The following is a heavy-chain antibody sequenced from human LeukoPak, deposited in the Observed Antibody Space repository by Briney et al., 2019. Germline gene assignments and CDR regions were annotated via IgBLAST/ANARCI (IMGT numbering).Heavy chain of an antibody. J-gene: IGHJ4*02. D-gene: IGHD2-15*01. CDR2: IYHSGST. CDR3: ARHGNCSGGSCYVYYFDY. Sequence: PSETLSLTCAVSGYSISSGYYWGWIRQPPGQGLEWIGSIYHSGSTYYNPSLKSRVPISVDTSKNQFSLKLSSVTAADTAVYYCARHGNCSGGSCYVYYFDYWGQGTLVTVSS. CDR1: GYSISSGYY. V-gene: IGHV4-38-2*01.